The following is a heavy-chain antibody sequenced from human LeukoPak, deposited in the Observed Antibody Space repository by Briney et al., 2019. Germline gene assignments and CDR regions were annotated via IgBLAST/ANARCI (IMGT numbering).Heavy chain of an antibody. J-gene: IGHJ4*02. Sequence: SCKASGYTFTGYYMHWVRQAPGKGLEWVAFIQYDGSIKLYGDSVKGRFTISRDNSKNTLYLQMNSLRPEDTAVYYCAKDVVGQQWPENYWGQGTLVTVSS. CDR3: AKDVVGQQWPENY. V-gene: IGHV3-30*02. D-gene: IGHD6-19*01. CDR2: IQYDGSIK. CDR1: GYTFTGYY.